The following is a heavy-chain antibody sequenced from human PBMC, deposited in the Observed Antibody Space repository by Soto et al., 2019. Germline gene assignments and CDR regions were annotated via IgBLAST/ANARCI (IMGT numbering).Heavy chain of an antibody. CDR2: ISAYNGNT. D-gene: IGHD5-18*01. Sequence: AXVKVSCKASGYTFTNYGITWVRQAPGQGLEWMGWISAYNGNTNYAQKLQGRVTMTTDTSTSTAYMELRSLRSDDTAVYYCARGYSYGHFDYWGQGTLVTVSS. CDR3: ARGYSYGHFDY. V-gene: IGHV1-18*01. CDR1: GYTFTNYG. J-gene: IGHJ4*02.